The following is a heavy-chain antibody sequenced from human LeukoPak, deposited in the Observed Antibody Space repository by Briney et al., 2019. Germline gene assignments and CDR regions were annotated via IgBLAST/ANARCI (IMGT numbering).Heavy chain of an antibody. CDR3: ARDQYGGYDSSGYFDY. V-gene: IGHV1-69*13. CDR1: GGTFSSYA. CDR2: IIPIFGTA. Sequence: GASVKVSCKASGGTFSSYAISWVRQAPGQGLEWMGGIIPIFGTANYAQKFQGRVTITADESTSTAYMELSSLRSEDTAVYYCARDQYGGYDSSGYFDYWGQGTLVTV. J-gene: IGHJ4*02. D-gene: IGHD3-22*01.